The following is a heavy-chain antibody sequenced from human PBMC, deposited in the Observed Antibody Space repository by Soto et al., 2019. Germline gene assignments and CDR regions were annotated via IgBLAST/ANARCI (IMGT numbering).Heavy chain of an antibody. D-gene: IGHD4-17*01. Sequence: SVKVSCKASGGTFSSYAISWVRQAPGQGLEWMGGIIPIFGTANYAQKFQGRVTITADESTSTAYMELSSLRSEDTAVYYCARHRRMTTVVTDAFDICGQGTMVTVSS. V-gene: IGHV1-69*13. J-gene: IGHJ3*02. CDR3: ARHRRMTTVVTDAFDI. CDR2: IIPIFGTA. CDR1: GGTFSSYA.